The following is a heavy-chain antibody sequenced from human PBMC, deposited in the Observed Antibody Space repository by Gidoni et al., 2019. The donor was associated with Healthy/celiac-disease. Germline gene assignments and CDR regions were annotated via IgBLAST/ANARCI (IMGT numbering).Heavy chain of an antibody. D-gene: IGHD6-6*01. CDR1: GFTVSSNY. J-gene: IGHJ4*02. V-gene: IGHV3-53*01. CDR2: IYSGGST. CDR3: ARKSTGSSSQYDY. Sequence: EVQLVESGGGLIQPGGSLRLPCAASGFTVSSNYMSWVRQAPGKGVEWVSVIYSGGSTYYADSVKGRFTISRDNSKNTLYLQMNSLRAEDTAVYYCARKSTGSSSQYDYWGQGTLVTVSS.